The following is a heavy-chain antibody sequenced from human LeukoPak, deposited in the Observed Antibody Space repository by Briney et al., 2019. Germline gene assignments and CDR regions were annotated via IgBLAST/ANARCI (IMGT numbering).Heavy chain of an antibody. D-gene: IGHD6-19*01. V-gene: IGHV4-38-2*01. CDR1: GYSISRGYY. J-gene: IGHJ4*02. CDR3: ARGLEGYSAGWSRFFEY. Sequence: SETLTLTCGVSGYSISRGYYWGWIRQPPGNGLEWIGNIYHTGSTYYNPSLRSRVTISVDTSKNQFFLKLTSVTAADTAVYYCARGLEGYSAGWSRFFEYWGQGTLATVSS. CDR2: IYHTGST.